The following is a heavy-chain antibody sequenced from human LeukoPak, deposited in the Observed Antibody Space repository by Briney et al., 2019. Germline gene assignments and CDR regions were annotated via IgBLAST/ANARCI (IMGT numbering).Heavy chain of an antibody. J-gene: IGHJ4*02. D-gene: IGHD2-2*01. CDR3: ARGPGPAAMGCVDY. V-gene: IGHV5-51*01. CDR2: IYPGDSDT. Sequence: GESLKTSSKGSGYSSTSYWIGWVCQMPGKGMEWMGIIYPGDSDTRYSPSFHDQVTISADKSISTAYLQWSSLKASDTAMYYCARGPGPAAMGCVDYWGQGTLVTVSS. CDR1: GYSSTSYW.